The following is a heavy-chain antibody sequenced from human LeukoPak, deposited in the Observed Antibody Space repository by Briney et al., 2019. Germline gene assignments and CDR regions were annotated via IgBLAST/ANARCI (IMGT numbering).Heavy chain of an antibody. Sequence: GGSLRLSCAASGFTFSSYAMSWVRQAPGKGLEWVSAISGSGGSTYYADSVKGRFTISRDNSKNTLYLQMNSLRAEDTAVYYCAKDKDGRYSSSWYDAFDIWGQGTMVTVSS. CDR1: GFTFSSYA. CDR2: ISGSGGST. V-gene: IGHV3-23*01. J-gene: IGHJ3*02. D-gene: IGHD6-13*01. CDR3: AKDKDGRYSSSWYDAFDI.